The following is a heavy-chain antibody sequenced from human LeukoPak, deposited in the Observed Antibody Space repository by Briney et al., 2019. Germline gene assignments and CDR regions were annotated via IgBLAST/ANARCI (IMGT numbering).Heavy chain of an antibody. CDR2: INRDGSDK. CDR3: AKGLLTMVRGVMTDAFDI. D-gene: IGHD3-10*01. J-gene: IGHJ3*02. CDR1: GFTLSSYW. Sequence: GGSLRLSCAASGFTLSSYWMTWVRQAPGKGPEWVANINRDGSDKHYMDSVKGRFTISRDNSKNTLYLQMNSLRAEDTAVYYCAKGLLTMVRGVMTDAFDIWGQGTMVTVSS. V-gene: IGHV3-7*01.